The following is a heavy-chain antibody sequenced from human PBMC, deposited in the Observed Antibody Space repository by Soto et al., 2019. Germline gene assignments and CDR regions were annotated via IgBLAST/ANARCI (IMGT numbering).Heavy chain of an antibody. CDR2: INPNGGST. J-gene: IGHJ4*02. CDR1: GYTFIHYY. Sequence: QVQLVQSGAELKKPGASVKVSCKASGYTFIHYYIHWVRQAPGQGLEWMAIINPNGGSTNYAQKFQGRVTVTSDTSTSTVSMELNSLGSDDTALYFCARSLLQGDFWGQGTLVTVSS. CDR3: ARSLLQGDF. D-gene: IGHD2-21*01. V-gene: IGHV1-46*01.